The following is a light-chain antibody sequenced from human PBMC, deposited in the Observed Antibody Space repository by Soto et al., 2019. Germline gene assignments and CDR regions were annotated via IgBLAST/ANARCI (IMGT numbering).Light chain of an antibody. CDR2: DVT. Sequence: QSALTQPASVSGSPGQSITISCTGTSSDVGAYNYVSWYQQHPGKAPKLMIYDVTNRPSGVSNRISGSKSGYTASLTISGLQAEDEADYYCSSYTTSSTYVFGTGTKLTVL. V-gene: IGLV2-14*03. CDR3: SSYTTSSTYV. CDR1: SSDVGAYNY. J-gene: IGLJ1*01.